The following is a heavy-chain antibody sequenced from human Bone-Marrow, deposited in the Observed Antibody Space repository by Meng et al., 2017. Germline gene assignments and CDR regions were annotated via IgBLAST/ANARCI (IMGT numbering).Heavy chain of an antibody. CDR1: GYTFTGCY. D-gene: IGHD3-3*01. CDR3: ARLAIFGVVIRDY. CDR2: INPSGVGA. J-gene: IGHJ4*02. Sequence: LVSSGGAVRQPGAWVRVCCMASGYTFTGCYMCWVRQAPGQGFEWMLLINPSGVGANSDRRFQDWDHRTRKTSIRTGYMGRSRMRSDDTAVHYCARLAIFGVVIRDYWGQGTLVTVSS. V-gene: IGHV1-2*04.